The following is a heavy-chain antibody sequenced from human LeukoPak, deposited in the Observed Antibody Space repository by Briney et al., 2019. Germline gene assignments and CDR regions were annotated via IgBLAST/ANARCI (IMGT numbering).Heavy chain of an antibody. Sequence: SVNLSCKAWGDTFSIYAMSCVPQAPGQAYEGMGRIIPILVIANYAQKFQCRVAITADKSTSTANMELSSLRSEDTAVYYCARDPCSGGRCYSPLDYWGQGTLVTVSS. J-gene: IGHJ4*02. CDR3: ARDPCSGGRCYSPLDY. D-gene: IGHD2-15*01. CDR1: GDTFSIYA. V-gene: IGHV1-69*04. CDR2: IIPILVIA.